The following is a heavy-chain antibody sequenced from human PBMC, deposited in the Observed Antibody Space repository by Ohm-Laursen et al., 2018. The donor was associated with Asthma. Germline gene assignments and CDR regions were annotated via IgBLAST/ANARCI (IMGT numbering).Heavy chain of an antibody. CDR3: ARAAPGLEYFQH. CDR1: GGSISSGGYY. D-gene: IGHD7-27*01. J-gene: IGHJ1*01. Sequence: TLSLTCTVSGGSISSGGYYWSWIRQHPGKGLEWIGYIYYSGSTYYNPSLKSRVTISVDTSKNQFSLKLSSVTAADTAVYYCARAAPGLEYFQHWGQGTLVTVSS. V-gene: IGHV4-31*03. CDR2: IYYSGST.